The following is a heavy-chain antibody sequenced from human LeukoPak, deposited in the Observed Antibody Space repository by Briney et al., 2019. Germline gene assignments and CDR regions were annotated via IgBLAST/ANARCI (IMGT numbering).Heavy chain of an antibody. J-gene: IGHJ4*02. V-gene: IGHV1-2*02. CDR3: ARDDIAARRMGY. CDR1: GYTFTGDY. Sequence: GASVKVSCKASGYTFTGDYMHWVRQAPGQGLEWMGWINPNSGGTNYAQKFQGRVTMTRDTSISTAYMELSRLRSDDTAVYYCARDDIAARRMGYWGQGTLVTVSS. CDR2: INPNSGGT. D-gene: IGHD6-6*01.